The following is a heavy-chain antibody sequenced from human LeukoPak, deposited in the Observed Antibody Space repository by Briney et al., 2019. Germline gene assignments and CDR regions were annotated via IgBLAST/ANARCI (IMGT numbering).Heavy chain of an antibody. CDR1: GGSFSGYY. D-gene: IGHD6-19*01. CDR2: INHSGST. J-gene: IGHJ6*04. V-gene: IGHV4-34*01. Sequence: SETLSLTCAVYGGSFSGYYWSWIRQPPGKGLEWIGEINHSGSTNYNPSLKSRVTISVDTSKNQFSLKLSSVTAADTAAYYCASREGKAVAGTGYYGMDVWGKGTTVTVSS. CDR3: ASREGKAVAGTGYYGMDV.